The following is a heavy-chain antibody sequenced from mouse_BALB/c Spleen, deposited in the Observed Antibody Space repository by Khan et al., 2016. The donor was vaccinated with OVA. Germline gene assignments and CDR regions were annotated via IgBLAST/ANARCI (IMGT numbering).Heavy chain of an antibody. J-gene: IGHJ3*01. CDR2: IWAGGST. CDR1: GFSLTNYG. CDR3: ASLYGDEPY. Sequence: VQLQESGPGLVAPSQSLSITCTVSGFSLTNYGVHWLRQPPGKGLEWLGVIWAGGSTNYNSALLSRLSISKDNSKGQVFLKMNSLQTDDIAMYYCASLYGDEPYWGQGTLFTVSA. V-gene: IGHV2-9*02. D-gene: IGHD2-13*01.